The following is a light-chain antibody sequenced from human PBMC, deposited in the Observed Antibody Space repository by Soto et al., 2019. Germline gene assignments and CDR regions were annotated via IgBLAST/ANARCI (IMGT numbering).Light chain of an antibody. CDR1: QGISSY. J-gene: IGKJ5*01. Sequence: AIRMTQSPSSLSASTGDRVTITCRASQGISSYLAWYQQKPGKAPKLLIYAASTSQSGVPSRFSGSGSGRDFTLTISCLQSEDFATYYCQQYYSYPPLTFGQGTRLEIK. CDR2: AAS. CDR3: QQYYSYPPLT. V-gene: IGKV1-8*01.